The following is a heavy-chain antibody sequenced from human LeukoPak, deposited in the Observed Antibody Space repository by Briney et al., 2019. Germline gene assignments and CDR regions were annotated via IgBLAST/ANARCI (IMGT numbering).Heavy chain of an antibody. CDR3: ARPQDFGLTGMNAFDI. D-gene: IGHD7-27*01. J-gene: IGHJ3*02. Sequence: GESLKISCKHSEYSFPNYCIGWVRQMPGKGLEWMGIIYPDDSDTRYSPSFQGQVNISADKSISTAYLQWSSLKASDTAMYYCARPQDFGLTGMNAFDIWGEGTMVTVSS. V-gene: IGHV5-51*01. CDR2: IYPDDSDT. CDR1: EYSFPNYC.